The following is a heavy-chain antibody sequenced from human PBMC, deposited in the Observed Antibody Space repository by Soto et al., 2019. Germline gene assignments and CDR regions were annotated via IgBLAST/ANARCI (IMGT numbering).Heavy chain of an antibody. CDR1: GFAFSNYE. CDR3: ARESFSASPNFFDY. Sequence: PGGSVRLSCAASGFAFSNYEMNWVRQAPGKGLEWVSYISLSGSTIYYADSVKGRFTISRDDAKNSLYLQMDSLRADDTAVYYCARESFSASPNFFDYWGQGTPVTVYS. CDR2: ISLSGSTI. V-gene: IGHV3-48*03. J-gene: IGHJ4*02. D-gene: IGHD3-3*02.